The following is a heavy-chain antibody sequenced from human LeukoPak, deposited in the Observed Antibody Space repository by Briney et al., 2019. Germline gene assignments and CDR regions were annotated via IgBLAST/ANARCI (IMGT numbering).Heavy chain of an antibody. CDR2: IYYSGST. CDR3: ASRSMVRGVIRFTFEFDY. D-gene: IGHD3-10*01. Sequence: PSETLSLTCTVSGGSISNSSYYWGWIRQPPGKGLEWIGSIYYSGSTYYNPSLKSRVTISVDTSKNQFSLKLNSVTAADTAVYYCASRSMVRGVIRFTFEFDYWGQGTLVTVSS. J-gene: IGHJ4*02. CDR1: GGSISNSSYY. V-gene: IGHV4-39*07.